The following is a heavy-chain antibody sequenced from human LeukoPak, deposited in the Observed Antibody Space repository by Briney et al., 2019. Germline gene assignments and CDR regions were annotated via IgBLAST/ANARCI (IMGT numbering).Heavy chain of an antibody. Sequence: GGSLRLSCAASGFTFSSYWMSWVRQAPGKGLEWVANVKQDGSEKKYVDSVKGRFTISRDNAKNSLYLQMDSLRAEDTAVYYCARYHYGDHPFDPWGQGTLVTVSS. CDR1: GFTFSSYW. J-gene: IGHJ5*02. CDR3: ARYHYGDHPFDP. CDR2: VKQDGSEK. D-gene: IGHD4-17*01. V-gene: IGHV3-7*01.